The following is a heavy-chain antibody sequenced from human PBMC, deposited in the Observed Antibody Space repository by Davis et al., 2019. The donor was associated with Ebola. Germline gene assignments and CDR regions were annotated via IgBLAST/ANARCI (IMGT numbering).Heavy chain of an antibody. CDR2: IYTSGST. V-gene: IGHV4-4*07. J-gene: IGHJ6*03. D-gene: IGHD2/OR15-2a*01. Sequence: PSETLSLTCTVSGGSISSYYWSWIRQPAGKGLEWIGRIYTSGSTNYNPSLKSRVTMSVDTSKNQFSLKLGSVTAADTAVYYCARDEYAHGYYYYYYMDVWGKGTTVTVSS. CDR1: GGSISSYY. CDR3: ARDEYAHGYYYYYYMDV.